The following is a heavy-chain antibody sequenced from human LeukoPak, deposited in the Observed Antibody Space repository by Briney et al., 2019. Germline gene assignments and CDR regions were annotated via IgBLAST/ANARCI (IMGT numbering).Heavy chain of an antibody. CDR1: GGTFSSYA. CDR2: INTNTGNP. V-gene: IGHV7-4-1*02. CDR3: ARGYCSGGSCPTFIDY. J-gene: IGHJ4*02. D-gene: IGHD2-15*01. Sequence: ASVKVSCKASGGTFSSYAISWVRQAPGQGLEWMGWINTNTGNPTYAQGFTGRFVFSLDTSVSTAYLQISSLTAEDTAVYYCARGYCSGGSCPTFIDYWGQGTLVTVSS.